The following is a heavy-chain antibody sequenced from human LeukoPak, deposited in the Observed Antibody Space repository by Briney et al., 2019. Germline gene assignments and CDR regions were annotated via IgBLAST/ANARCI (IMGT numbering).Heavy chain of an antibody. Sequence: PGGSLRLSCAASGFTFSSYGMHWVRQAPGKGLEWVAFIRSDGSNKYYADSVKGRFTISRDNSKNTLYLQMNSLRAEDTAVYYCAKAKYCSSTSCLYRSFDYWGQGTLVTVSS. J-gene: IGHJ4*02. V-gene: IGHV3-30*02. CDR1: GFTFSSYG. D-gene: IGHD2-2*01. CDR3: AKAKYCSSTSCLYRSFDY. CDR2: IRSDGSNK.